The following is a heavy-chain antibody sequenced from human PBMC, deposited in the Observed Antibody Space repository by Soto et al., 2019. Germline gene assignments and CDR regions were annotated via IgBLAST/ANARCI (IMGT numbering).Heavy chain of an antibody. D-gene: IGHD6-13*01. V-gene: IGHV4-34*01. Sequence: SETLSLTYAVCGGSFSSYYWTWIRQPPEKGLEWIGEITHRGSASYNPSLKSRVTMSFDTSKNQFSLKVPSVTAADTADYFCARRTHQLASEQQPLAPWRQGTLVTVSS. CDR1: GGSFSSYY. CDR2: ITHRGSA. CDR3: ARRTHQLASEQQPLAP. J-gene: IGHJ5*02.